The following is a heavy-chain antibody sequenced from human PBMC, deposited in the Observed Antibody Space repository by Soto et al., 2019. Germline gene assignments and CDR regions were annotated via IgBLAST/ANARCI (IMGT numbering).Heavy chain of an antibody. J-gene: IGHJ4*02. CDR2: IKQDENGK. CDR3: ATHDGPAAAGLVLDF. Sequence: EVQLVESGGGSVQPGGSLRLSCEAAGFTFSSRLMTWVRQGPGKGPEWVANIKQDENGKDYVDSVKGRFTISTDNAKNSLYLQMNSLRAEDTAVYYCATHDGPAAAGLVLDFWGQGTLVTVSS. CDR1: GFTFSSRL. V-gene: IGHV3-7*02. D-gene: IGHD6-13*01.